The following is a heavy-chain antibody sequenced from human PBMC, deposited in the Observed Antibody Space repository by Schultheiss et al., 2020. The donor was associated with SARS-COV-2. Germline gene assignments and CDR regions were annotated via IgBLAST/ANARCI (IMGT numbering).Heavy chain of an antibody. J-gene: IGHJ6*03. CDR3: ARVIDWLPPYYYYYMDV. D-gene: IGHD3-9*01. V-gene: IGHV4-61*02. CDR1: GDSISSSSHY. Sequence: SETLSLTCSVSGDSISSSSHYWSWIRQPAGKGLEWIGRIYTSGSTNYKPSLKSRVTISVDTSKNQFSLKLSSVTAADTAVYYCARVIDWLPPYYYYYMDVWGKGTTVTVSS. CDR2: IYTSGST.